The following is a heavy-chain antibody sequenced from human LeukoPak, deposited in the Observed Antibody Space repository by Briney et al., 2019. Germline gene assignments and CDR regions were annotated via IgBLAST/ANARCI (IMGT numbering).Heavy chain of an antibody. V-gene: IGHV4-4*02. CDR3: ARRAAAVADAFDI. D-gene: IGHD6-13*01. J-gene: IGHJ3*02. Sequence: SGTLSLTCAVSGGSISSSNWWSWVRQPPGKGLEWIGEIYHSGSTNYNPSLKSRVTISVDKSKHQFSLKLSSVTAAYTAVYYCARRAAAVADAFDIWGQGTMVTVSS. CDR2: IYHSGST. CDR1: GGSISSSNW.